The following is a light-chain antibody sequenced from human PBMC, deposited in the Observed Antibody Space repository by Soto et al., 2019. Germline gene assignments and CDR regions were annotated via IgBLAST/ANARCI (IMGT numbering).Light chain of an antibody. CDR2: NTN. CDR1: TGEVTSGYF. CDR3: LLYLSGHVRL. Sequence: QTVVTQEPSLTVSPGGTVTLTCASSTGEVTSGYFPNWIQQKPGQAPRSLSYNTNNKYSWTPARFSGSLLGGKAALTLSGVQPEDEADYYCLLYLSGHVRLFGGGTKLTVL. J-gene: IGLJ2*01. V-gene: IGLV7-43*01.